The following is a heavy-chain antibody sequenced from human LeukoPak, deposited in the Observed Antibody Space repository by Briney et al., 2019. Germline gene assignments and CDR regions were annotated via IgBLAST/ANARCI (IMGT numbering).Heavy chain of an antibody. Sequence: PGESLKISCKGSGYIFTSYWIGWVRQLPGKGLEWMGIIYPGDSDTSYSPSVQGQVTISAYKSISTAYLQWSSLKASDTAMYYCATTLYGAFDIWGQGTMVTVSS. J-gene: IGHJ3*02. D-gene: IGHD2-15*01. CDR1: GYIFTSYW. CDR3: ATTLYGAFDI. V-gene: IGHV5-51*01. CDR2: IYPGDSDT.